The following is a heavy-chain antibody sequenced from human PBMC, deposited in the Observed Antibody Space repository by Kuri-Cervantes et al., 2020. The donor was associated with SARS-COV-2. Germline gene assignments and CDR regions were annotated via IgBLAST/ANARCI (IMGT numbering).Heavy chain of an antibody. CDR2: IYYSGRT. CDR3: ARGSSPNYFDY. J-gene: IGHJ4*02. D-gene: IGHD2-15*01. V-gene: IGHV4-39*01. CDR1: GGSISSSSYY. Sequence: SETLSLTCTVSGGSISSSSYYWGWIRQPPGKGLEWIGSIYYSGRTYYNPSLKSRVTISVDTSKNQFSLKLSSVTAADTAVYYCARGSSPNYFDYWGQGTLVTVSS.